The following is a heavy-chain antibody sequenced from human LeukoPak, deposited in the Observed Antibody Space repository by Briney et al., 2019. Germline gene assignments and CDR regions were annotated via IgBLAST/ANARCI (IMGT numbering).Heavy chain of an antibody. V-gene: IGHV3-23*01. D-gene: IGHD3-22*01. CDR2: ISGNGHQT. J-gene: IGHJ4*02. Sequence: GGSLRLSCSASGIAFSRFAMTWVRHLPGKGLDWVSTISGNGHQTYYGDSVKGRFSASRDNSKNILYLQMDSLRADDSALYYCAKDANYYDSSGFFIPFDYWGQGTLVTVSS. CDR1: GIAFSRFA. CDR3: AKDANYYDSSGFFIPFDY.